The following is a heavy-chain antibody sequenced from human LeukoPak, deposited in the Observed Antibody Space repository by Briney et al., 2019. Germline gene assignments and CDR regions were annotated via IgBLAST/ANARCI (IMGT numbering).Heavy chain of an antibody. Sequence: SETLSLTCSVSGGSITDYHWAWIRQPPGKGLEWIGYIYHRGSTNYNPSLRSRLTISVDVSQNQCSLRLTSVTAADTAVYYCAGLVADYFDYWGQGSLVTVSS. V-gene: IGHV4-59*03. CDR3: AGLVADYFDY. J-gene: IGHJ4*02. CDR1: GGSITDYH. D-gene: IGHD2-21*01. CDR2: IYHRGST.